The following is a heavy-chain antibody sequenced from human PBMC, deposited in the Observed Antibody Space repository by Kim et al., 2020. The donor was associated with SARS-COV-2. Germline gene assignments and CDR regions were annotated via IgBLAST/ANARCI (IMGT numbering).Heavy chain of an antibody. V-gene: IGHV3-74*01. CDR2: INGDGSVT. J-gene: IGHJ2*01. D-gene: IGHD4-17*01. CDR3: ARTAYGGNSGSWYVDL. CDR1: GFTFSSYW. Sequence: GGSLRLSCAASGFTFSSYWMHWVRQAPGKGLVWVSRINGDGSVTTYADSVRGRFTISRDNAKDTLFLQMDSLRAEDTAVYYCARTAYGGNSGSWYVDLWG.